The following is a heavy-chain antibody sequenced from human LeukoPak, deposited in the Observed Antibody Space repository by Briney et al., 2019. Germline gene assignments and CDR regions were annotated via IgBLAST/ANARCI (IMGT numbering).Heavy chain of an antibody. CDR1: GGSISSGDYY. J-gene: IGHJ4*02. CDR3: ARDLGTYDYGDYGFDY. D-gene: IGHD4-17*01. V-gene: IGHV4-31*03. CDR2: FYYSGST. Sequence: PSETLSLTCTVSGGSISSGDYYWSWIRQPPGKGLEWIGHFYYSGSTYYNPSLKSRVTISVDTSKNQFSLKLSSVTAADTAVYYCARDLGTYDYGDYGFDYWGQGTLVTVSS.